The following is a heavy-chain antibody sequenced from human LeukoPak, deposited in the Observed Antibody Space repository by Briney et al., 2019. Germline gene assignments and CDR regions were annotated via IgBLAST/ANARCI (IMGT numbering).Heavy chain of an antibody. Sequence: PSETLSLTCSVSGGSISSFYWSWIRQPPGKGLEWIGDIYAGGSTNYNPSLKSRVTISVDTSKNQFSLKLSSMTAADTAVYYGATDRSGDGYYFDYWGQGTLVTVSS. J-gene: IGHJ4*02. V-gene: IGHV4-59*01. CDR1: GGSISSFY. D-gene: IGHD2-21*01. CDR2: IYAGGST. CDR3: ATDRSGDGYYFDY.